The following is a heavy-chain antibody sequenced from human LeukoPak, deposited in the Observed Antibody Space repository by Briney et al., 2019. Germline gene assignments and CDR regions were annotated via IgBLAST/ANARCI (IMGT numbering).Heavy chain of an antibody. J-gene: IGHJ4*02. CDR2: ISSSSSTI. CDR3: ARDRSDYGDYFDY. Sequence: GESLRPSCAASGFTFSRYSMNWVRQAPGKGLEWVSFISSSSSTIHYADSVKGRFTISRDNAKDSLYLQMNSLRDEDTAVYYCARDRSDYGDYFDYWGQGTLVTVSS. D-gene: IGHD4-17*01. CDR1: GFTFSRYS. V-gene: IGHV3-48*02.